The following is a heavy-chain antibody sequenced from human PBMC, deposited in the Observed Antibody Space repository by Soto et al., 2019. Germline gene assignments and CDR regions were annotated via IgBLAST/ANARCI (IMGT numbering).Heavy chain of an antibody. CDR2: MSYDGSKI. V-gene: IGHV3-30*18. J-gene: IGHJ6*02. CDR1: GFAFDTYG. Sequence: QVQLVESGGGVIQPGRSLRLSCEASGFAFDTYGMHWIRQGAGQGLEWVATMSYDGSKIYYRDSVRGRFSISRDDSKRTLYLQMNSLRAEDTAVYYCAKDRDPYYYYYLTDVWGQGTTVTVSS. CDR3: AKDRDPYYYYYLTDV.